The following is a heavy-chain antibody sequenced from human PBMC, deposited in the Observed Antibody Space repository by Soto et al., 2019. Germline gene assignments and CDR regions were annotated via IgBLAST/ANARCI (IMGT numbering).Heavy chain of an antibody. D-gene: IGHD3-22*01. CDR3: AKRPADDSSGYSDWYFDL. Sequence: EVQLLESGGGLVQPGGSLRLSCAASGFTFSSYAMSWVRQAPGKGLEWVSAISGSGGSTYYADSVKGRFTISRDNSKNTXXLQMNSLRAEDTAVYYCAKRPADDSSGYSDWYFDLWGRGTLVTVSS. CDR1: GFTFSSYA. J-gene: IGHJ2*01. CDR2: ISGSGGST. V-gene: IGHV3-23*01.